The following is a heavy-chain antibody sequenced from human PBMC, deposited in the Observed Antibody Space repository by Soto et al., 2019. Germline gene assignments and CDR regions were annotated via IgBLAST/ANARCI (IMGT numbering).Heavy chain of an antibody. J-gene: IGHJ6*03. CDR1: GFSLSDYY. Sequence: QVQVVESGGGLVKPGGSLRLSCAGSGFSLSDYYMSWIRQAPGKGLEWISYISKSGSNIHYAESVKGRFTISRDNAKNLVSLQMNSLRAEDTAVYYCARAAESCTGGSCYYYYMDLWGKGTTVTVSS. CDR2: ISKSGSNI. D-gene: IGHD2-8*02. V-gene: IGHV3-11*01. CDR3: ARAAESCTGGSCYYYYMDL.